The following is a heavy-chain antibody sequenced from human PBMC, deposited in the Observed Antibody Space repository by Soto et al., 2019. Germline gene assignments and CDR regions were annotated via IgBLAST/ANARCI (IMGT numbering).Heavy chain of an antibody. D-gene: IGHD3-22*01. CDR3: ARGDYHETSGPFSDAFDI. CDR2: ISSTSAYT. CDR1: GFPFSDYY. V-gene: IGHV3-11*06. J-gene: IGHJ3*02. Sequence: GGSLRLSCVASGFPFSDYYMTWIRQAPGKGLEWVAYISSTSAYTNYADSVKGRFTISRDNAKNSLYLQMNSLRAEDTAVYYCARGDYHETSGPFSDAFDIWGQGTMVTVSS.